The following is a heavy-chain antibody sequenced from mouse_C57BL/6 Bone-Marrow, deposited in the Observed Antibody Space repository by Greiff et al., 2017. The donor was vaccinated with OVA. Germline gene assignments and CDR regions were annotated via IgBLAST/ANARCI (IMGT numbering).Heavy chain of an antibody. V-gene: IGHV1-52*01. Sequence: QVQLQQPGAELVRPGSSVQLSCKASGYTFTSYWMHWVKQRPIQGLEWIGNIDPSDSETHYNQKFKDKATLTVDKSSSTAYMQLSSLTSEDSAVYYCARRSQLKRGYAMDYWGQGTSVTVSS. D-gene: IGHD3-2*02. J-gene: IGHJ4*01. CDR2: IDPSDSET. CDR3: ARRSQLKRGYAMDY. CDR1: GYTFTSYW.